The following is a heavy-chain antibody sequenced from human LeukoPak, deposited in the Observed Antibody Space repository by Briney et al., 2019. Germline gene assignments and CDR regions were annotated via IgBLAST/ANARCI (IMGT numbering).Heavy chain of an antibody. Sequence: SQTLSLTCAVSGGSISSGDYYWSWIRQPPGKGLEWIGYIYSSGGTYYNPSPKSRLTISVDTSKNQFSLKLSSVTAADTAVYYCARDTLGSGYDAFDIWGQGTMVTVSS. CDR2: IYSSGGT. CDR1: GGSISSGDYY. J-gene: IGHJ3*02. CDR3: ARDTLGSGYDAFDI. V-gene: IGHV4-30-4*08. D-gene: IGHD3-10*01.